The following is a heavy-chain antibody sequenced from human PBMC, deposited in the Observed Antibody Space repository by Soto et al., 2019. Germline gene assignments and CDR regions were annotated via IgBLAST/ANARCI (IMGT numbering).Heavy chain of an antibody. Sequence: PGGSLRLSCAAAGFPFSSYGMSWARPPPGKGLEWVSAISGSGGSTYYADSVKGRFTISRDNSKNTLYLQMNSLRAEDTAVYYCVPTPGRPHNHIDYWGQGTLVTVSS. CDR1: GFPFSSYG. J-gene: IGHJ4*02. D-gene: IGHD3-10*01. CDR3: VPTPGRPHNHIDY. CDR2: ISGSGGST. V-gene: IGHV3-23*01.